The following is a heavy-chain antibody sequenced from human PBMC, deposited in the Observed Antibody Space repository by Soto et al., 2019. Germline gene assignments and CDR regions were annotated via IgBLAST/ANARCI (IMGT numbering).Heavy chain of an antibody. Sequence: SETLSLTCTVSGGSISSYYWSWIRQPPGKGLEWIGYIYYSGSTNYNPSLKSRVTISVDTSKNQFSLKLSSVTAADTAVYYCARERTCGGDCYDAFDIWGQGTMVTVSS. V-gene: IGHV4-59*01. CDR2: IYYSGST. J-gene: IGHJ3*02. CDR1: GGSISSYY. CDR3: ARERTCGGDCYDAFDI. D-gene: IGHD2-21*02.